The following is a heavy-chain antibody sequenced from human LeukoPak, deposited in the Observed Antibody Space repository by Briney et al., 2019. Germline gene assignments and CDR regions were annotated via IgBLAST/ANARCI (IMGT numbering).Heavy chain of an antibody. J-gene: IGHJ4*02. D-gene: IGHD2-15*01. V-gene: IGHV1-18*01. CDR3: ARDCSGGSCYPFDS. Sequence: ASVKVSCKASGYTFTNYAISWVRQAPGQGLEWMGWVSAYNGNTNSAQKFQGRVTMTTDTSTSTAYMELRSLGSDDTAVYYCARDCSGGSCYPFDSWGQGTLVTVSS. CDR1: GYTFTNYA. CDR2: VSAYNGNT.